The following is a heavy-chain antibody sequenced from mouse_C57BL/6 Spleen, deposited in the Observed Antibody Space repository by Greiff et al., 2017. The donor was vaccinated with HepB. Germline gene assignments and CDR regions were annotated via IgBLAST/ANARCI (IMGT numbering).Heavy chain of an antibody. CDR2: IDPENGDT. D-gene: IGHD2-4*01. CDR3: TEGNDYDWFAY. Sequence: EVQLQQSGAELVRPGASVKLSCTASGFNIKDDYMHWVKQRPEQGLEWIGWIDPENGDTEYASKFQGKATITADTSSNTAYLQLSSLTSEDTAVYDCTEGNDYDWFAYWGQGTLVTVSA. J-gene: IGHJ3*01. CDR1: GFNIKDDY. V-gene: IGHV14-4*01.